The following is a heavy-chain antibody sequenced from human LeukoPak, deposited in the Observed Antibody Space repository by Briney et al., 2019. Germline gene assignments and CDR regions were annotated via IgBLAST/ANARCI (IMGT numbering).Heavy chain of an antibody. Sequence: ASVKVSCKASEYTFTNYYIHWVRQAPGQGLEWMGIINPSGGSTNYAQKLQGRVTMTRDTSTSTVYMELSSLRSEDTAVYYCARDESRGHDYWGQGTLVIVSP. CDR3: ARDESRGHDY. V-gene: IGHV1-46*04. CDR2: INPSGGST. J-gene: IGHJ4*02. D-gene: IGHD3-22*01. CDR1: EYTFTNYY.